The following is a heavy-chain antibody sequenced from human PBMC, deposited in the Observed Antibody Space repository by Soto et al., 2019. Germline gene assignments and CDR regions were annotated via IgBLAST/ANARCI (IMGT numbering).Heavy chain of an antibody. J-gene: IGHJ6*02. Sequence: SETLSLTCTVSGGSVSSGSYYGSWIRRPPGKGLEWIGYIYYSVSTNYNPSLKSRVTISVDTSKNQFSLKLSSVTAADTAVYYCARENSSPLTYYYYGMDVWGQGTTVTVSS. CDR3: ARENSSPLTYYYYGMDV. CDR2: IYYSVST. V-gene: IGHV4-61*01. CDR1: GGSVSSGSYY. D-gene: IGHD5-18*01.